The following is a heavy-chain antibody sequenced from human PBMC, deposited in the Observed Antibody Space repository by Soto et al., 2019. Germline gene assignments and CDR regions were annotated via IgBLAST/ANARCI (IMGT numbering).Heavy chain of an antibody. CDR1: GFTFSNYE. V-gene: IGHV3-48*03. D-gene: IGHD6-6*01. CDR3: GRDELGGFFGC. Sequence: RLYCAASGFTFSNYEMNCVRQAPGKGLEWVSYISSSGSNIYYADSVKRRFTVSRDNAKNSLNLQMHSLRDEDTAVYYCGRDELGGFFGCWGTGTLVTVSS. CDR2: ISSSGSNI. J-gene: IGHJ4*03.